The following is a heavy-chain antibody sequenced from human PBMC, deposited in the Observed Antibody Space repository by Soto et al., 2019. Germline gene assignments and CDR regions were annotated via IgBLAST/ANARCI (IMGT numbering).Heavy chain of an antibody. J-gene: IGHJ4*02. V-gene: IGHV3-23*01. CDR1: GFTFSSFA. CDR2: IGGSSGTT. Sequence: LRLSCAASGFTFSSFAMSWVRQAPGKGLEWASAIGGSSGTTYYADSVKGRFTISRDNSKNTLYLQMNSLRAEDTAVYYCAKYKGFNWHYVFDYWGQGIPVTVSS. CDR3: AKYKGFNWHYVFDY. D-gene: IGHD1-7*01.